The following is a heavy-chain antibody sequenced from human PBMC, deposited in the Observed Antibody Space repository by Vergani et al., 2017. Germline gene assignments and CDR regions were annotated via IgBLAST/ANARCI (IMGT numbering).Heavy chain of an antibody. CDR2: INPSGGST. V-gene: IGHV1-46*01. Sequence: QVQLVQSGAEVKKPGASVKVSCKASGYTFTSYYMHWVRQAPGQGREWMGIINPSGGSTSYAQKFQGRVTMTRDTSTSTVYMELSSLRSEDTAVYYCARVAAGTYGFDPWGQGTLVTVSS. CDR3: ARVAAGTYGFDP. CDR1: GYTFTSYY. J-gene: IGHJ5*02. D-gene: IGHD6-13*01.